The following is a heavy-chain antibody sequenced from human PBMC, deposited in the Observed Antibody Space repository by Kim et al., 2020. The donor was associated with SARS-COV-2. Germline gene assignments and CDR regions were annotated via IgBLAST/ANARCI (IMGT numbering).Heavy chain of an antibody. Sequence: GGSLRLSCAASGFTFSSYGMHWVRQAPGKGLEWVAVISYDGSNKYYADSVKGRFTISRDNSKNTLYLQMNSLRAEDTAVYYCATDFVVVPAAILYYGMDVWGQGTTVTVSS. J-gene: IGHJ6*02. CDR2: ISYDGSNK. CDR1: GFTFSSYG. CDR3: ATDFVVVPAAILYYGMDV. V-gene: IGHV3-30*03. D-gene: IGHD2-2*01.